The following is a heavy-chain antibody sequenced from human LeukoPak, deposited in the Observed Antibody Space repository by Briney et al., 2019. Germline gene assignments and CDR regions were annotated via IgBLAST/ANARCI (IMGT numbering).Heavy chain of an antibody. D-gene: IGHD3-22*01. CDR1: GFTFSSYA. CDR2: ISYDGSNK. V-gene: IGHV3-30-3*01. J-gene: IGHJ3*02. CDR3: AKDSLTYYYDSSGYSAFDI. Sequence: GGSLRLSCAASGFTFSSYAMHWVRQAPGKGLEWVAVISYDGSNKYYADSVKGRFTISRDNSKNTLYLQMNSLRAEDTAVYYCAKDSLTYYYDSSGYSAFDIWGQGTMVTVSS.